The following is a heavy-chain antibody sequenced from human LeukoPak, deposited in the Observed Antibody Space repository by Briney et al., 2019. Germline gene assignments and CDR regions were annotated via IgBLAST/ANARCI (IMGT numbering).Heavy chain of an antibody. CDR1: GFTFSNYW. CDR2: VNSDGSST. D-gene: IGHD3-22*01. J-gene: IGHJ4*01. CDR3: ARGENYDSSGYGKLDY. Sequence: GGSLRLSCVAPGFTFSNYWMHWVRQAPGKGLVWVARVNSDGSSTSYADSVKGRFTISRDNAKNTLYLQMNSLRAEDTAVYYCARGENYDSSGYGKLDYWGHGTVVTVSS. V-gene: IGHV3-74*01.